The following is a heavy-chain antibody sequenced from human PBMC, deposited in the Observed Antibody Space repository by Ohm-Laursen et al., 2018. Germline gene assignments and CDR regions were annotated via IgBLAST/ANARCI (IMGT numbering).Heavy chain of an antibody. V-gene: IGHV3-53*01. CDR3: ARDRWYFDL. Sequence: SLRLSCAASGFTVSTNYMSWVRQAPGKGLELVSVIYSGDSTYYADSVKGRFTISRDNAKNTLYLQMNSLRAEDTAVYYCARDRWYFDLWGRGTLVTVSS. CDR1: GFTVSTNY. J-gene: IGHJ2*01. CDR2: IYSGDST.